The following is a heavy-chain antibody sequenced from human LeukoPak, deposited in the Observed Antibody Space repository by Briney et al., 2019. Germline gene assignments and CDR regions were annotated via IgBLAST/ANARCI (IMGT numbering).Heavy chain of an antibody. CDR3: ARDPARGYSSSWYVTIRYYYYYYMDV. D-gene: IGHD6-13*01. CDR1: GFTFTSYA. Sequence: GGSLRLSCAASGFTFTSYAMNWVRQTPGKGLEWVSSITASGGSTYYADSVKGRFTISRDNAKNSLYLQMNSLRDEDTAVYYCARDPARGYSSSWYVTIRYYYYYYMDVWGKGTTVTVSS. CDR2: ITASGGST. V-gene: IGHV3-23*01. J-gene: IGHJ6*03.